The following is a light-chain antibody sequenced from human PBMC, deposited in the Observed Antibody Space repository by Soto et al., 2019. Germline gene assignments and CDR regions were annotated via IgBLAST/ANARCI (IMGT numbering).Light chain of an antibody. J-gene: IGKJ1*01. CDR3: QQYNSYWT. V-gene: IGKV1-5*03. CDR1: QTISSW. Sequence: DIQMTQSPSTLSGSVGDRVTITCRASQTISSWLAWYQQKPGKAPKLLIYKASSLESVVPSRFSGSGSGTEFTLTISSLQPDDFATYYCQQYNSYWTFGQGTKV. CDR2: KAS.